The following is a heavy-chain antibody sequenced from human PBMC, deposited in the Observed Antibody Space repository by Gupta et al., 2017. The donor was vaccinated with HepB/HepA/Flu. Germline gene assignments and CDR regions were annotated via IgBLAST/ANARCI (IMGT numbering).Heavy chain of an antibody. J-gene: IGHJ4*02. D-gene: IGHD1-7*01. CDR3: AKGGRHNCNYDGDY. CDR2: MSDDGSNQ. V-gene: IGHV3-30*18. Sequence: QAQLVQSGGGVVQPGTSLRLSCAASGFTVSDSGMHWVRQAPGKGLEWMAVMSDDGSNQWYADSVRGRFTVSRDNSKNTLFLQMNSLRADDTAVYYCAKGGRHNCNYDGDYWGQGTLVTVSS. CDR1: GFTVSDSG.